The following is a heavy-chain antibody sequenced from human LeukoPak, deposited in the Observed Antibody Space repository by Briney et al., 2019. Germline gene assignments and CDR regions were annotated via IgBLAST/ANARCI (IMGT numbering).Heavy chain of an antibody. CDR1: GFTFNKHG. D-gene: IGHD3-10*01. Sequence: PGGSLRLSCAASGFTFNKHGMHWVRQAPGKGLEWFSFIRNDGNDKYYADSVKGRFTISRDNSKNTLYLQMNSLRAEDTAVYYCARDQYYGSGTYYNSSKGYFDYWGQGTLVTVSS. V-gene: IGHV3-30*02. CDR2: IRNDGNDK. CDR3: ARDQYYGSGTYYNSSKGYFDY. J-gene: IGHJ4*02.